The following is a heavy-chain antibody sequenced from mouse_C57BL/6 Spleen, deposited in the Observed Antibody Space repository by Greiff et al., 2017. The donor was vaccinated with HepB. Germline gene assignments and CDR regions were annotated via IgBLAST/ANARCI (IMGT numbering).Heavy chain of an antibody. D-gene: IGHD2-4*01. CDR1: GFSLTSYG. Sequence: QVQLKESGPGLVQPSQSLSITCTVSGFSLTSYGVHWVRQSPGKGLEWLGVIWSGGSTDYNAAFISRLSISKDNSKSQVFFKMNSLQADDTAIYYCARTSYYDYDLYAMDYWGQGTSVTVSS. V-gene: IGHV2-2*01. CDR2: IWSGGST. J-gene: IGHJ4*01. CDR3: ARTSYYDYDLYAMDY.